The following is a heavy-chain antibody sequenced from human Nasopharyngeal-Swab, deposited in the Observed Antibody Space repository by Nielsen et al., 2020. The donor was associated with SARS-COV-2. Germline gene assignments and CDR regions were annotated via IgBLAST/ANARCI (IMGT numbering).Heavy chain of an antibody. J-gene: IGHJ6*02. D-gene: IGHD1-1*01. CDR2: ISVYNGNT. CDR1: GYTFTSYG. V-gene: IGHV1-18*01. CDR3: ARVVNTKGYYYYGMDV. Sequence: ASVKVSCKASGYTFTSYGISWVRQAPGQGLEWIGWISVYNGNTNYAQKLQGRVTMTTDTSTSTAYMELRSLRSDDTAVYYCARVVNTKGYYYYGMDVWGQGTTVTVSS.